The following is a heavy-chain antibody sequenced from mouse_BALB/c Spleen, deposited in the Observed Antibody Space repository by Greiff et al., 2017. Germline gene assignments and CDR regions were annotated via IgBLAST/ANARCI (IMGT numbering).Heavy chain of an antibody. CDR3: ARRGYRYGRGFDY. CDR2: INPNNGGT. V-gene: IGHV1-18*01. Sequence: DVQLQESGPELVKPGASVKIPCKASGYTFTDYNMDWVKQSHGKSLEWIGDINPNNGGTIYNQKFKGKATLTVDKSSSTAYMELRSLTSEDTAVYYCARRGYRYGRGFDYWGQGTTLTVSS. D-gene: IGHD2-14*01. CDR1: GYTFTDYN. J-gene: IGHJ2*01.